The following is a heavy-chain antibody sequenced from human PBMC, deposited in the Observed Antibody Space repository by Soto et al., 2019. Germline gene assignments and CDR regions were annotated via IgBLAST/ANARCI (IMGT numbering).Heavy chain of an antibody. J-gene: IGHJ5*02. D-gene: IGHD3-22*01. CDR3: ARGGYYYESSGYTQGSWFDP. V-gene: IGHV5-51*01. CDR1: GYNFITYW. CDR2: IYPGDSDT. Sequence: GESLKISCRGSGYNFITYWIGWVRQMPGKGLEWMGIIYPGDSDTRYSPSFYGQVTISADKSISTAYLQWSSLRASDTAMYYCARGGYYYESSGYTQGSWFDPWGKGTLVTVSS.